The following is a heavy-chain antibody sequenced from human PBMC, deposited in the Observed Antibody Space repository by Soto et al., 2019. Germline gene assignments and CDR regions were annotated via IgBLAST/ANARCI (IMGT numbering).Heavy chain of an antibody. CDR2: INPSGGTT. Sequence: GASVKVSCKASGYTFTSYYMHWVRQAPGQGLEWMGIINPSGGTTSYAQKFQGGVTMTRDTSTSTVYMELSSLRSEDTAVYYCARENIAAAKDFDYWGQGTLVTVSS. CDR1: GYTFTSYY. D-gene: IGHD6-13*01. J-gene: IGHJ4*02. V-gene: IGHV1-46*01. CDR3: ARENIAAAKDFDY.